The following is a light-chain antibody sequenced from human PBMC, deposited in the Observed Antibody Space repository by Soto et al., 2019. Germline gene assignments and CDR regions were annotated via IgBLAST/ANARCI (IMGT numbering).Light chain of an antibody. CDR3: YSYTSSSTYV. CDR2: DVS. J-gene: IGLJ1*01. Sequence: QSALTQPASVSGSPGQSITISCTGTSSDVGGYNYVSWYQQHPAKAPKVMIYDVSNRPSGVSNRFSGSKSGNMASLTISGLQAEDEADYYCYSYTSSSTYVFGTGTKVTVL. CDR1: SSDVGGYNY. V-gene: IGLV2-14*03.